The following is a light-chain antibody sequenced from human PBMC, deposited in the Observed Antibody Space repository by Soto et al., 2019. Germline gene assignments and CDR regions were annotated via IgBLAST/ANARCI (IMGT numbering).Light chain of an antibody. Sequence: GDRVTITCRASQSISSWLAWYQQKPGKAPKLLIYDASSLESGVPSRFSGSGSGTEFTLTISSLQPDDFATYYCQQYDNLPFTFGPGTKVDIK. CDR3: QQYDNLPFT. V-gene: IGKV1-5*01. J-gene: IGKJ3*01. CDR1: QSISSW. CDR2: DAS.